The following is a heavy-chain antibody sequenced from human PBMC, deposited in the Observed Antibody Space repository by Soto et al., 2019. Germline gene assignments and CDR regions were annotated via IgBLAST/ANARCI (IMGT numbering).Heavy chain of an antibody. CDR2: INPNSGGT. CDR3: ARHSVAALDAFDT. V-gene: IGHV1-2*04. D-gene: IGHD2-21*01. Sequence: GPSAKVSCTAAGYTFTGYYMHWVRQAPGQGVEWMGWINPNSGGTNYAQKFQGWVTMTRDTSISPAYMELSTLRADDTAVYYCARHSVAALDAFDTWGQGTQVTVSS. J-gene: IGHJ3*02. CDR1: GYTFTGYY.